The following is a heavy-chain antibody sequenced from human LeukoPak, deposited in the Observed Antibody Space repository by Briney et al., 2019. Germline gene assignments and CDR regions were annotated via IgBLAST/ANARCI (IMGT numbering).Heavy chain of an antibody. CDR1: GFTVSSNY. V-gene: IGHV3-53*05. CDR3: ASSENAQQVFHY. Sequence: HPGGSLRLSCAASGFTVSSNYMSWVRQAPGKGLEWVSVIHSGGNTAYADSVKGQFTISRDNSKNTLYLQMNSLRGEDTAVYYCASSENAQQVFHYWGQGTLVTVSS. D-gene: IGHD6-13*01. J-gene: IGHJ4*02. CDR2: IHSGGNT.